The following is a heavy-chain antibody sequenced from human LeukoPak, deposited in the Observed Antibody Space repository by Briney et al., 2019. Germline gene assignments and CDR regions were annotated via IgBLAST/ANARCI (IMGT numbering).Heavy chain of an antibody. CDR3: AKGDFWSGYLFDY. J-gene: IGHJ4*02. V-gene: IGHV4-34*01. CDR2: INHSGST. Sequence: SETLSLTCVVYGGSFSGYYWSWIRQPPGKGLEWIGEINHSGSTNYNPSLKSRVTISVDTSKNQFSLKLGSVTAADTAVYYCAKGDFWSGYLFDYWGQGTLVTVSS. D-gene: IGHD3-3*01. CDR1: GGSFSGYY.